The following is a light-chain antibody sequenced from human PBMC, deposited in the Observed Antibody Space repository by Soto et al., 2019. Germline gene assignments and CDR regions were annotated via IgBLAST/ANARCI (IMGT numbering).Light chain of an antibody. CDR3: QQYTCYPWT. Sequence: DIQMTQSPSTLSASVGDRVTIVCRASQSISNWLAWYQQKPGKAPKVLISGASSLESGVPSRFSGSGSGTEFTLTISSLQPDDLATYYCQQYTCYPWTFGQGTKVDIK. J-gene: IGKJ1*01. CDR2: GAS. V-gene: IGKV1-5*02. CDR1: QSISNW.